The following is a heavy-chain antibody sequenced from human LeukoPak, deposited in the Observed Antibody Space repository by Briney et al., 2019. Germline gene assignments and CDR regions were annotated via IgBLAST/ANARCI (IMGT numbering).Heavy chain of an antibody. CDR2: ISSSSNAI. CDR1: GFTFSSYG. D-gene: IGHD2-21*01. CDR3: ATSMAQDVDAFHI. J-gene: IGHJ3*02. Sequence: GGSLRLSCVVSGFTFSSYGMSWVRQAPGKGLEWVSYISSSSNAIYYADSVKGRFTISRDNAKNSLYLQMNNLRAEDTAMFYCATSMAQDVDAFHIWGQGTMVTVSS. V-gene: IGHV3-21*05.